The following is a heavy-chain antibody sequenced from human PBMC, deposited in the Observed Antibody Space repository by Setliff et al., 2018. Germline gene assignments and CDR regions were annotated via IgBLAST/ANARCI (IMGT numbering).Heavy chain of an antibody. Sequence: PGGSLRLSCVTSGFTFSTYWMHWVRQAPGQGLVWVARISTDGSSITYADSVKGRFTISRDNARNTLYLQMNSLTDEDTAVYYCARVGSKPQLGWFDPWGQGTLVTVSS. CDR1: GFTFSTYW. V-gene: IGHV3-74*03. D-gene: IGHD1-26*01. J-gene: IGHJ5*02. CDR3: ARVGSKPQLGWFDP. CDR2: ISTDGSSI.